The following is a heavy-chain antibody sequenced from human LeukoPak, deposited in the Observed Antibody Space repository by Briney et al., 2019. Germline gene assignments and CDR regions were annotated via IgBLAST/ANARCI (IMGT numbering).Heavy chain of an antibody. CDR1: GYTFTSYD. CDR3: ARRRGYSGYDYPEVGYYYYMDV. V-gene: IGHV1-8*03. CDR2: MNPNSGNT. J-gene: IGHJ6*03. Sequence: ASVKVSCKTSGYTFTSYDINWVRQATGQGLEWMGWMNPNSGNTGYAQKFQGRVTITRNSSISIAYMELSSLRSEDTAVYYCARRRGYSGYDYPEVGYYYYMDVWGKGTTVTVSS. D-gene: IGHD5-12*01.